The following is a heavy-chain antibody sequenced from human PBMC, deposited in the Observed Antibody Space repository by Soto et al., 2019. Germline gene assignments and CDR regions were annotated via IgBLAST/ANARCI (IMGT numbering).Heavy chain of an antibody. CDR3: APRARDSGGLFAY. Sequence: QITLKESGPTLVKPTQTLTLTCTFSGFSLTTSGVGVGWIRQAPGKALEWLTLIYGDDDKRSSPSLRSRLTIIKDTSKHQVVLTRTNIDPVDTATYYCAPRARDSGGLFAYWGQGTLVTVSS. J-gene: IGHJ4*02. CDR1: GFSLTTSGVG. V-gene: IGHV2-5*02. D-gene: IGHD3-10*01. CDR2: IYGDDDK.